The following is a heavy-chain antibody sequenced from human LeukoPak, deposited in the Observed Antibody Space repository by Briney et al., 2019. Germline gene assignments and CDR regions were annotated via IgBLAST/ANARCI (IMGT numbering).Heavy chain of an antibody. Sequence: ESLKISCKGSGYTFITDLIGWVRQMPGKGLEWMGITYPGDSDTRYSPSFQGQVTISADKSISTAFLQWSSLKASDSAIYFCARDLLAGSPYYFDYWGQGTLVTVSS. CDR3: ARDLLAGSPYYFDY. CDR2: TYPGDSDT. D-gene: IGHD6-19*01. CDR1: GYTFITDL. V-gene: IGHV5-51*01. J-gene: IGHJ4*02.